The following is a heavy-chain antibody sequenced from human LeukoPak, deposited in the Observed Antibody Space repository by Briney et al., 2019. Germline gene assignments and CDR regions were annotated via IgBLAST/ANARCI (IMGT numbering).Heavy chain of an antibody. J-gene: IGHJ5*02. CDR1: GGSISSYY. D-gene: IGHD3-22*01. CDR2: IYYSGST. V-gene: IGHV4-59*01. CDR3: ARALENYYVSSGFYDP. Sequence: SETLSLTCTVSGGSISSYYWSWIRQPPGKGLEWIGYIYYSGSTNYNPSLKSRVTISVDTSKNQFSLKLSSVTAADTAVYYCARALENYYVSSGFYDPWGQGTLVTVSS.